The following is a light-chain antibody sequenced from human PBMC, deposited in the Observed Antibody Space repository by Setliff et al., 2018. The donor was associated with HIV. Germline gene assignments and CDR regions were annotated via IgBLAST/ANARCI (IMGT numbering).Light chain of an antibody. J-gene: IGLJ1*01. CDR2: EVS. CDR1: SSDVGGYNY. CDR3: SPFTNTYALDV. Sequence: QSVLTQPAPVSGSPGQSITISCTGTSSDVGGYNYVSWFQQHPGKAPKLIIYEVSNRPSGVSYRFSGSKSGNTASLTISGLQAEDEAHYYCSPFTNTYALDVFGTGTMSPS. V-gene: IGLV2-14*01.